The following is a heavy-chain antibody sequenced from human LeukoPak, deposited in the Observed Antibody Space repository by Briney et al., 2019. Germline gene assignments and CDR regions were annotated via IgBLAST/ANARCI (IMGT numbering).Heavy chain of an antibody. CDR2: IYYDGSKK. D-gene: IGHD5-24*01. CDR1: GFTFSDYA. V-gene: IGHV3-30-3*01. CDR3: ARGPDGYNSHFDY. J-gene: IGHJ4*02. Sequence: GGSLRLSCVASGFTFSDYAMHWVRQAPGKGLERVAVIYYDGSKKYYADSVEGRFTISRDNSKTTLYLHMKSLRVEDTAVYYCARGPDGYNSHFDYWGQGTLVTVSS.